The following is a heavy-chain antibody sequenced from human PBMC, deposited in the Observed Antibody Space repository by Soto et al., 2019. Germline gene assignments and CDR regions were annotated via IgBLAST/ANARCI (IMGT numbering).Heavy chain of an antibody. CDR3: ARAMFGELFFFDY. J-gene: IGHJ4*02. CDR2: IYYSGST. D-gene: IGHD3-10*02. CDR1: GGSISSYY. Sequence: SETLSLTCTVSGGSISSYYWSWIRQPPGKGLEWIGYIYYSGSTNYNPSLKSRVTILVDTSKNQFSLKLSSVTAADTAVYYCARAMFGELFFFDYWGQGTLVTVSS. V-gene: IGHV4-59*01.